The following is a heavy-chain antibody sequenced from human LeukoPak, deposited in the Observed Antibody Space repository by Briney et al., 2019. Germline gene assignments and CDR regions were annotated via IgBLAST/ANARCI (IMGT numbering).Heavy chain of an antibody. V-gene: IGHV3-23*01. CDR3: AKDPRLRPDFDY. D-gene: IGHD5-12*01. J-gene: IGHJ4*02. CDR2: ISGSGGST. CDR1: GFTFSSYA. Sequence: GGSLRLSCAASGFTFSSYAMSWVRQAPGKGLECVSSISGSGGSTYYADSVKGRFTISRNNTKNTLYLQMNSQRADDTAVYYYAKDPRLRPDFDYWGQGTLVTVSS.